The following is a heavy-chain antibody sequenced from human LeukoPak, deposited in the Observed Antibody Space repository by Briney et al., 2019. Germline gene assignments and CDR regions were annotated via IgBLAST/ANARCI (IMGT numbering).Heavy chain of an antibody. J-gene: IGHJ4*02. CDR2: IIPIFGTA. CDR3: ARDSWGYCTNGVCPNSYFDY. D-gene: IGHD2-8*01. Sequence: SVKVSCKASGGTFSSYAISWVRQAPGQGLEWMGGIIPIFGTANYAQKFQGRVTITTDESTSTAYMELSSLRSEDTAVYYCARDSWGYCTNGVCPNSYFDYWGQGTLVTVSS. CDR1: GGTFSSYA. V-gene: IGHV1-69*05.